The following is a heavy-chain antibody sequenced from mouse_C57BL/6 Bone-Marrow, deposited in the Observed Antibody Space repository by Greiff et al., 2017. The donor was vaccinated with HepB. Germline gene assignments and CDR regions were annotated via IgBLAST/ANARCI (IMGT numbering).Heavy chain of an antibody. CDR3: ARATTVVADY. J-gene: IGHJ2*01. Sequence: QVQLQQPGAELVRPGSSVKLSCKASGYTFTSYWMDWVKQRPGQGLEWIGNIYPSDSETHYNQKFKDKATLTAEKSSSTAYMQLSSLTSEDSAVYFCARATTVVADYWGQGTTLTVSS. CDR1: GYTFTSYW. V-gene: IGHV1-61*01. D-gene: IGHD1-1*01. CDR2: IYPSDSET.